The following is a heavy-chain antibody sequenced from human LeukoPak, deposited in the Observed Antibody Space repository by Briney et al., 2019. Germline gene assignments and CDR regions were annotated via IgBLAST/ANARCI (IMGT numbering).Heavy chain of an antibody. J-gene: IGHJ5*02. D-gene: IGHD6-13*01. Sequence: NPSETLSLTCAVYGGSFSGYYWSWIRQPPGKGLEWIGEINHSGSTNYNPSLKSRVTISVDTSKNQLSLKLSSVTAADTAVYYCARGVRYSSSWYNRNWFDPWGQGTLVTVSS. CDR1: GGSFSGYY. CDR2: INHSGST. V-gene: IGHV4-34*01. CDR3: ARGVRYSSSWYNRNWFDP.